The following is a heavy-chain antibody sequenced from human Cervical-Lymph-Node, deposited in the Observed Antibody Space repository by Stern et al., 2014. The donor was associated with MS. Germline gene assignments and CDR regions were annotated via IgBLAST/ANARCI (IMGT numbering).Heavy chain of an antibody. Sequence: EVQLVESGGGLVQPGGSLRLSCEASAFTFSNYWMHWVRQAPGKGLVWVSRINTVVSQTSYADSVKGRFTLSTDNAQNQLYLKMNSLRAEDTAVYYCARVDVDYGDFDYWGQGTLVTVS. D-gene: IGHD4-17*01. CDR1: AFTFSNYW. CDR2: INTVVSQT. J-gene: IGHJ4*02. CDR3: ARVDVDYGDFDY. V-gene: IGHV3-74*02.